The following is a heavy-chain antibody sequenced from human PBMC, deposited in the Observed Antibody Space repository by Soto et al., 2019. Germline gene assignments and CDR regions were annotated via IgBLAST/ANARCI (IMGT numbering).Heavy chain of an antibody. J-gene: IGHJ5*02. CDR3: AGSEGRESSFDP. V-gene: IGHV1-46*01. D-gene: IGHD1-26*01. CDR2: INPSGGST. CDR1: GYTFTSYY. Sequence: QVQLVQSGAEVKKPGASVKVSCKASGYTFTSYYMHWVRQAPGQGLEWMGIINPSGGSTSYAQKFQGRVTMTRDTATGTVYVELSGLRSEDTAVDYCAGSEGRESSFDPWGQGTLVTVSS.